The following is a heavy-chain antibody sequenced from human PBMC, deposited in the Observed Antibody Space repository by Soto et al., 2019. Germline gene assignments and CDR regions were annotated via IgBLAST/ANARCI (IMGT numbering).Heavy chain of an antibody. J-gene: IGHJ6*02. V-gene: IGHV3-48*03. CDR1: GLTFSSYE. CDR3: ARDQRGGWTDGMDV. D-gene: IGHD6-25*01. Sequence: EVQLVESGGGLVQPGGSLRLSCAASGLTFSSYEMNWVRQAPGKGLERVSYISSSGSTIYYADSVKGRFTISRDNAKNSLYLQMNSLRAEDTAVYYCARDQRGGWTDGMDVWGQGTTVTVSS. CDR2: ISSSGSTI.